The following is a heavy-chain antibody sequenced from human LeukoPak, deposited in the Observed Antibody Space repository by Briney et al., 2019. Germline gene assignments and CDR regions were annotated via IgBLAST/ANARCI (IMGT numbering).Heavy chain of an antibody. CDR1: GFTFSSYA. CDR2: ISGSGGST. V-gene: IGHV3-23*01. J-gene: IGHJ4*02. Sequence: PGGSLRLSCAASGFTFSSYAMSWVRQAPGKGLEWVSAISGSGGSTYYADSVKGRFTISRDNSKNTLYLQVNSLRAEDTAVYYCAKDVPYWNDAGVANYWGQGTLVTVSS. D-gene: IGHD1-1*01. CDR3: AKDVPYWNDAGVANY.